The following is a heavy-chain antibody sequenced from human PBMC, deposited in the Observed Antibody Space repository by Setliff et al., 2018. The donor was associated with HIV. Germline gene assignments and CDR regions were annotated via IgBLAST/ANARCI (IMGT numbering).Heavy chain of an antibody. D-gene: IGHD3-10*01. Sequence: GASVKVSCKASGYTFINYDIHWVRQAPGQRPEWMGRISVGNGDSKYSRASQDRVSITKDTSAHTAYMELTRLRSEDTAVYYCAREGKFRYYYYMDVWGKGTTVTVSS. J-gene: IGHJ6*03. V-gene: IGHV1-3*03. CDR2: ISVGNGDS. CDR3: AREGKFRYYYYMDV. CDR1: GYTFINYD.